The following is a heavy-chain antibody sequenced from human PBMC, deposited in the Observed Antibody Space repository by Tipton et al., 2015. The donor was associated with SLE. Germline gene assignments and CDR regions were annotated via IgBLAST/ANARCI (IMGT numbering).Heavy chain of an antibody. Sequence: SGVTSSRHGFHWVRQAPGKGLEWVAVIWYDGSQKYYGDSVKGRFTISRDDPRKMVYLQMNSLRVEDTAVYYCVAAGSIDIWGQGTLVTVPS. V-gene: IGHV3-33*01. J-gene: IGHJ1*01. CDR1: GVTSSRHG. CDR3: VAAGSIDI. CDR2: IWYDGSQK. D-gene: IGHD6-13*01.